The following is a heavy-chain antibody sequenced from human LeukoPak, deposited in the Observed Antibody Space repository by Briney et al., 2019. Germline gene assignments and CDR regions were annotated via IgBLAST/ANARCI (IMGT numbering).Heavy chain of an antibody. J-gene: IGHJ5*02. CDR3: AKTATGTTILNWFDP. Sequence: GGTLRLSCAASGFTFSSYGMHWVRQAPGKGLEWVAFIRYDGSNKYYADSVKGRFTISRDNSKNTLYLQMNSLRAEDTAVYYCAKTATGTTILNWFDPWGQGTLVTVSS. V-gene: IGHV3-30*02. CDR1: GFTFSSYG. CDR2: IRYDGSNK. D-gene: IGHD1-1*01.